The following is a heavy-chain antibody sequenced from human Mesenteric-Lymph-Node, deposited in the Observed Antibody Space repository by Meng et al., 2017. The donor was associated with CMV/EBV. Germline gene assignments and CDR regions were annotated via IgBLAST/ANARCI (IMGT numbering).Heavy chain of an antibody. CDR3: ARGKYSSSWSSWYYFDY. CDR1: GYTFTSYD. CDR2: MNPNSGKT. V-gene: IGHV1-8*03. J-gene: IGHJ4*02. D-gene: IGHD6-13*01. Sequence: ASVKVSCKASGYTFTSYDINWVRQATGQGLEWMGWMNPNSGKTGYAQKFQGRVTITKNTSISTAYMELSSLRSEDTAVYYCARGKYSSSWSSWYYFDYWGQGTLVTVSS.